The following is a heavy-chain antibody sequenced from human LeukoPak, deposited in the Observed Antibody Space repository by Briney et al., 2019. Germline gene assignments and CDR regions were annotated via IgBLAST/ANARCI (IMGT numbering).Heavy chain of an antibody. D-gene: IGHD6-13*01. CDR3: ARKKGYSSSWSEYYFDY. Sequence: ASVKVSCKASGYTFTSYAMHWVRQAPGQRLEWMGWINAGNGNTKYSQKFQGRVTITRDISASTAYMELSSLRSEDTAVYYCARKKGYSSSWSEYYFDYWGQGTLVTVSS. CDR2: INAGNGNT. CDR1: GYTFTSYA. V-gene: IGHV1-3*01. J-gene: IGHJ4*02.